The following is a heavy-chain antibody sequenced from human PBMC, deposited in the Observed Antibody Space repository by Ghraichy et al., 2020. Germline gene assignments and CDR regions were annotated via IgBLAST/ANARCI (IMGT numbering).Heavy chain of an antibody. CDR2: VSGSGGSGSGGST. V-gene: IGHV3-23*01. Sequence: LSLTCAASGFTFNDYAMTWVRQAPGKGLEWVSAVSGSGGSGSGGSTFYADSVKGRFTISRDNSKNTVYLHMSSLRAEDTAIYYCAKAGYCTGSSCPAYYYYGMDVWGQGTTVTVSS. CDR3: AKAGYCTGSSCPAYYYYGMDV. J-gene: IGHJ6*02. CDR1: GFTFNDYA. D-gene: IGHD2-2*01.